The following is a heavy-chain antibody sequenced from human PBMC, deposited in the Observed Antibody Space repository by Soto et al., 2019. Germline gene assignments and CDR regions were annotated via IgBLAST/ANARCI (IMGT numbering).Heavy chain of an antibody. CDR1: GYTFTGYY. CDR3: ATGLVAAGTIYYYYGMDV. Sequence: ASVNVSCKASGYTFTGYYMHWVRQAPGQGLEWMGWINPNSGGTNYAQKFQGWVTMTRDTSISTAYMELSRLRSDDTAVYYCATGLVAAGTIYYYYGMDVWGQGTTVTVSS. J-gene: IGHJ6*02. V-gene: IGHV1-2*04. CDR2: INPNSGGT. D-gene: IGHD6-13*01.